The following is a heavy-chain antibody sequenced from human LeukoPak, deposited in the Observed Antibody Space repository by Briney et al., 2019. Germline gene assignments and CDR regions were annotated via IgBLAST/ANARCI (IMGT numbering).Heavy chain of an antibody. V-gene: IGHV3-73*01. CDR2: IRSKANSYAT. J-gene: IGHJ6*02. CDR1: GFTFSGSA. Sequence: GGSLRLSCAASGFTFSGSAMHWVRQASGKGLEWVGRIRSKANSYATAYAASVKGRFTISRDDSKNTAYLQMNSLKTEDTAVYYCTRPPPTTVTTGHGMDVWGQGTTVTASS. CDR3: TRPPPTTVTTGHGMDV. D-gene: IGHD4-17*01.